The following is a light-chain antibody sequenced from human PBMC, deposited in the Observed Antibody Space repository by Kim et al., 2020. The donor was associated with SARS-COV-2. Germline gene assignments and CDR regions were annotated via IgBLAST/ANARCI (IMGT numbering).Light chain of an antibody. Sequence: LSPGEGATLSSRASQSIGNYLAWYQQKPGQAPTLLIYEVSNRATGIPARFSCSGSGTDFTLSISALEPEDFAVYYCQHRASWPLTFGGGTKVDIK. CDR3: QHRASWPLT. J-gene: IGKJ4*01. V-gene: IGKV3-11*01. CDR1: QSIGNY. CDR2: EVS.